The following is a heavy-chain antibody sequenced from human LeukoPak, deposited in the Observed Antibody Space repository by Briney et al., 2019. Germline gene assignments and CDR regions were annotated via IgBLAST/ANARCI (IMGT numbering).Heavy chain of an antibody. CDR3: ARMGHVVPEIYYYYYYMDV. J-gene: IGHJ6*03. V-gene: IGHV3-7*01. Sequence: GGSLRLSCAASGFTFSNYWMSWVRQAPGKGLEWVANIKQDGSEKYYVDSVKGRFTISRDNAKNSLYLQMNSLRAEDTAVYYCARMGHVVPEIYYYYYYMDVWGKGTTVTVSS. CDR2: IKQDGSEK. D-gene: IGHD2-2*01. CDR1: GFTFSNYW.